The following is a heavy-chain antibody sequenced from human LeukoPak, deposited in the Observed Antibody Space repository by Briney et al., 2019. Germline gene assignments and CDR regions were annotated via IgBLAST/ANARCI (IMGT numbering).Heavy chain of an antibody. V-gene: IGHV3-21*01. D-gene: IGHD3-10*02. Sequence: HYADSVKGRFTISRDNAKNSLYLQMNSLRAEDTAVYYCANERITMLVYWGQGTLVTVSS. J-gene: IGHJ4*02. CDR3: ANERITMLVY.